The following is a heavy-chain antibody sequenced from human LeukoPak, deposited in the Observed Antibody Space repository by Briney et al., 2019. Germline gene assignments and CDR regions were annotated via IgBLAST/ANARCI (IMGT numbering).Heavy chain of an antibody. J-gene: IGHJ6*03. V-gene: IGHV1-18*01. CDR1: GYTFTSYG. Sequence: ASVKVSCKASGYTFTSYGINWVRQAPGQGLEWMGWISAYNGNTNYAQKLQGRVTMTTDTSTSTAYMELSSLRSEDTAVYYCAAYYYGSGRSSNYYYYYYMDVWGKGTTVTISS. D-gene: IGHD3-10*01. CDR2: ISAYNGNT. CDR3: AAYYYGSGRSSNYYYYYYMDV.